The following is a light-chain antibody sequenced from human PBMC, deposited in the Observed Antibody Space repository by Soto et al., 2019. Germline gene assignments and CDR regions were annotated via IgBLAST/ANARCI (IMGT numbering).Light chain of an antibody. CDR1: QSVSSSY. CDR3: QQYGSSPLT. Sequence: EIVMTQSPATLSVSPGERATLSCRASQSVSSSYLGWYQQKPGQAPRLLISGASSRATGIPDRFSGSGSGTDFTLTISRLEPEDFAVYYCQQYGSSPLTFGGGTKVEIK. V-gene: IGKV3-20*01. J-gene: IGKJ4*01. CDR2: GAS.